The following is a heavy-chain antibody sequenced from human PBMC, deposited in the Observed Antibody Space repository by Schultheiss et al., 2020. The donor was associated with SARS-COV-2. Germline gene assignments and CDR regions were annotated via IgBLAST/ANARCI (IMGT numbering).Heavy chain of an antibody. J-gene: IGHJ4*02. CDR2: INHSGST. V-gene: IGHV4-34*01. D-gene: IGHD5-24*01. CDR1: GVSISSYY. Sequence: SETLSLTCTVSGVSISSYYWSWIRQPPGKGLEWIGEINHSGSTNYNPSLKSRVTISVDTSKNQFSLKLSSVTAADTAVYYCARGRAPRDGYRNWGQGTLVTVSS. CDR3: ARGRAPRDGYRN.